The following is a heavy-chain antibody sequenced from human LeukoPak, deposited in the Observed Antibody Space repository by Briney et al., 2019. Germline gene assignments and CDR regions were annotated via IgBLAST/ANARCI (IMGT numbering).Heavy chain of an antibody. CDR2: FDPEDGET. CDR1: GYTLTELS. J-gene: IGHJ4*02. V-gene: IGHV1-24*01. D-gene: IGHD2-2*01. CDR3: ATDVYCSSTSCYGLDY. Sequence: ASVKVSCKVSGYTLTELSMHWVRQAPGKGLEWMGGFDPEDGETIYAQKFQGRVTMTEDTSTDTAYMELSSPRSEDTAVYYCATDVYCSSTSCYGLDYWGQGTLVTVSS.